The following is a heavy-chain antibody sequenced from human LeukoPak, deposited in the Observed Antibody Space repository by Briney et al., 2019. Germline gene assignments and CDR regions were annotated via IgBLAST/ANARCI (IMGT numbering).Heavy chain of an antibody. Sequence: PGGSLRLSCAASGFTVSSNYMSWVRQAPGKGLEWVSVIYSGGSTYYADSVKGRFTISRDNSKNTLYLQMNSLRAEDTAVYYCARVDTANTGSYSYYYYYGMDVWGQGTTVTVSS. V-gene: IGHV3-66*01. CDR2: IYSGGST. J-gene: IGHJ6*02. CDR1: GFTVSSNY. CDR3: ARVDTANTGSYSYYYYYGMDV. D-gene: IGHD5-18*01.